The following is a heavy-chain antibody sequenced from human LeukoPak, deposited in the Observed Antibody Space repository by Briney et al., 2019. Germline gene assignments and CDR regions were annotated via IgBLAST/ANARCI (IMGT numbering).Heavy chain of an antibody. V-gene: IGHV4-4*07. CDR2: IYTSGST. Sequence: SETLSLTCTVSGGSISSYYWSWIRQPAGKGLEWIRRIYTSGSTKYNPSLKSRVTMSVDTSKNQFSLKLSSMTAADTAVYYCARARTYYGSGSDNWFDPWGQGTLVTVSS. D-gene: IGHD3-10*01. CDR3: ARARTYYGSGSDNWFDP. CDR1: GGSISSYY. J-gene: IGHJ5*02.